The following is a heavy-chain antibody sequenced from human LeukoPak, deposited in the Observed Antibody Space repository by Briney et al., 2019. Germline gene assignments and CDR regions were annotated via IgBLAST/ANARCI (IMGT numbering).Heavy chain of an antibody. Sequence: GGSLRLSCAAAGFTVSRNYMTCVRQAPGKGLEWVSVIYSGGNTYYADSVKGRFTISRDDSKNTVYLQMNNLRADDAAVYYCARVANSYDGSGYFDFWGQGTQVTVSS. J-gene: IGHJ5*01. D-gene: IGHD3-22*01. V-gene: IGHV3-53*01. CDR3: ARVANSYDGSGYFDF. CDR1: GFTVSRNY. CDR2: IYSGGNT.